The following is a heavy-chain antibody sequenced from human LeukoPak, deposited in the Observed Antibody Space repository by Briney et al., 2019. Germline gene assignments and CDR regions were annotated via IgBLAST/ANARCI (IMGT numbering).Heavy chain of an antibody. CDR2: ISGSGGST. J-gene: IGHJ6*03. Sequence: PGGSLRLSCAASGFTFSSYAMSWVRQAPEKGLEWVSTISGSGGSTYYTDSVRGRFTISRDNSKNTLYLQMNSLRVEDTAVYYCAKDHYYGSGSYYNDNYMDVWGKGTTVTISS. CDR3: AKDHYYGSGSYYNDNYMDV. D-gene: IGHD3-10*01. V-gene: IGHV3-23*01. CDR1: GFTFSSYA.